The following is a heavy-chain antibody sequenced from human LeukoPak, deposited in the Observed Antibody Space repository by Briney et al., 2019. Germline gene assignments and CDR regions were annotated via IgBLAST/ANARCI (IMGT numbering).Heavy chain of an antibody. CDR1: GGSISSSSYY. J-gene: IGHJ4*02. CDR3: ARENVQLERPSDY. Sequence: SETLSLTCTVSGGSISSSSYYWGWIRQPRGKGLEWIGSIYYSGSTYYNPSLKSRVTISVDTSKNQFSLKLSSVTAADTAVYYCARENVQLERPSDYWGQGTLVTVSS. V-gene: IGHV4-39*07. CDR2: IYYSGST. D-gene: IGHD1-1*01.